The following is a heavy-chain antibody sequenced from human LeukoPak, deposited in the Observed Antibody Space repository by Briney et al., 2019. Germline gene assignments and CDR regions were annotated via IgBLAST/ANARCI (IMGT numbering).Heavy chain of an antibody. J-gene: IGHJ4*02. CDR2: ISWNSGTI. CDR1: GFTFDDYA. Sequence: PGGSLRFSCAASGFTFDDYAMHWVRQVPGKGLEWVSGISWNSGTIGYADSVKGRFTISRDNAKKSLYLQMNSLRAEDTAFYYCARIAATGTQDYWGQGILVTVSS. V-gene: IGHV3-9*01. D-gene: IGHD6-13*01. CDR3: ARIAATGTQDY.